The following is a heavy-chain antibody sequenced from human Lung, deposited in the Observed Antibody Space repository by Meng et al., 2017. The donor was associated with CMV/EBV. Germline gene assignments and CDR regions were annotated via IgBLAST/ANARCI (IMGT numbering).Heavy chain of an antibody. J-gene: IGHJ6*02. V-gene: IGHV3-30*04. Sequence: GGSLRLSCAASGFTVGVYVMHWVRQSPGKGLEWVASLSFDGSSQYYADSVRGRFSISRKISNNTFDLQMNTLRPEDTAQYYGARGGNRGGRWFYARDVWGQGTXVTVSS. D-gene: IGHD1-14*01. CDR2: LSFDGSSQ. CDR3: ARGGNRGGRWFYARDV. CDR1: GFTVGVYV.